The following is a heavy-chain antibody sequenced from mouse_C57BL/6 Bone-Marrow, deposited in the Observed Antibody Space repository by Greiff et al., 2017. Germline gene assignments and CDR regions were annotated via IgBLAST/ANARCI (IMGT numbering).Heavy chain of an antibody. D-gene: IGHD1-1*01. CDR2: IDPSASYT. J-gene: IGHJ2*01. V-gene: IGHV1-59*01. CDR3: AREGYYGSGWDY. CDR1: GYTFTSYW. Sequence: VQLQQPGAELVRPGTSVKLSCKASGYTFTSYWMHWVKQRPGQGLEWIGVIDPSASYTNYNQKFKGKATLTVDTSSSTAYMQLRSLTSEDSAVYDGAREGYYGSGWDYWGQGTTLTVSS.